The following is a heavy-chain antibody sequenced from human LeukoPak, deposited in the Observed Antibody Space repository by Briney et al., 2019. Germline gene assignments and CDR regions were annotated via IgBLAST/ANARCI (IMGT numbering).Heavy chain of an antibody. Sequence: PSETLLLTCTVSGGSISSYYWSWIRQPAGKGLEWIGRIYTSGSTNYNPSLMSRVTMSVDTSKNQFSLKLSSVTAADTAVYYCARDADGGSGSQTNWFDPWGEGTVDPVSS. D-gene: IGHD3-10*01. CDR2: IYTSGST. CDR3: ARDADGGSGSQTNWFDP. CDR1: GGSISSYY. J-gene: IGHJ5*02. V-gene: IGHV4-4*07.